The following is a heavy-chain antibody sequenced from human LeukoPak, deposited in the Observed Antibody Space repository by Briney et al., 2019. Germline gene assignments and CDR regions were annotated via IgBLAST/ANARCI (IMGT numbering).Heavy chain of an antibody. Sequence: SETLSLTCTVSGGSINSSSYYWGWIRQPPGKGLEWIGRVYTSGSTNYNPSLKSRVTISVDTSKKQFSLKLSSVTAADTAVYYCAREKIGYYDGSGRGWFDPWGQGTLVTVSS. CDR3: AREKIGYYDGSGRGWFDP. CDR2: VYTSGST. CDR1: GGSINSSSYY. J-gene: IGHJ5*02. D-gene: IGHD3-22*01. V-gene: IGHV4-39*07.